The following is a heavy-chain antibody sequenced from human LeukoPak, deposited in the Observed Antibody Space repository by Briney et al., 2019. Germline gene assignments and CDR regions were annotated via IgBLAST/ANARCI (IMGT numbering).Heavy chain of an antibody. J-gene: IGHJ3*02. CDR2: ISSSSSYI. Sequence: GGSLRLSCAASGFTFSSYSMNWVRQAPGKGLEWVSSISSSSSYIYYADSVKGRFTISRDNANNSLYLQMNSLRAEDTAVYYCARESTTRPSAFDIWGQGTMVTVSS. D-gene: IGHD1-1*01. CDR1: GFTFSSYS. CDR3: ARESTTRPSAFDI. V-gene: IGHV3-21*01.